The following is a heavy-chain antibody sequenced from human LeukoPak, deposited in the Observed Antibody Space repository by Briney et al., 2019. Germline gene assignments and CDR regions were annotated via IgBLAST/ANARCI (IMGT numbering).Heavy chain of an antibody. J-gene: IGHJ4*02. D-gene: IGHD3-10*01. V-gene: IGHV3-30*18. CDR3: AKDLVTGSLDY. CDR1: GFTFSSYA. Sequence: GGSLRLSCAASGFTFSSYAMSWVRQAPGKGLEWVAVISYDGSNKYYADSVKGRFTISRDNSKNTLYLQMNSLRAEDTAVYYCAKDLVTGSLDYWGQGTLVTVSS. CDR2: ISYDGSNK.